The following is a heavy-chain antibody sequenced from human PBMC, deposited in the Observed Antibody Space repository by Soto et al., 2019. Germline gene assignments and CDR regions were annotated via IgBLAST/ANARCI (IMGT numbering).Heavy chain of an antibody. CDR1: GGSISSGGYY. CDR2: IYYSGST. Sequence: SETLSLTCTVSGGSISSGGYYWSWIRQHPGKGLEWIGYIYYSGSTYYNPSLKSRVTISVDTSKNQFSLKLSSVTAADTAVYYCARVGYSNPIDYWGQGTLVTVSS. CDR3: ARVGYSNPIDY. V-gene: IGHV4-31*03. D-gene: IGHD4-4*01. J-gene: IGHJ4*02.